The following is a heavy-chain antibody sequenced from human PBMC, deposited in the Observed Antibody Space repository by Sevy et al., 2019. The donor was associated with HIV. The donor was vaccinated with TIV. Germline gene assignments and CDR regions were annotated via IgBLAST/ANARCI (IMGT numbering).Heavy chain of an antibody. Sequence: GGSLRLSCAATGFTFSDYYMSWIRQAPGKGLEWVSYISSSGSTIYYADSVKGRFTISRDNAKNSLYLQMNSLRAEDTAVYYCARDHNRGYFDYWGQGTLVTVSS. V-gene: IGHV3-11*01. CDR3: ARDHNRGYFDY. CDR2: ISSSGSTI. D-gene: IGHD3-10*01. CDR1: GFTFSDYY. J-gene: IGHJ4*02.